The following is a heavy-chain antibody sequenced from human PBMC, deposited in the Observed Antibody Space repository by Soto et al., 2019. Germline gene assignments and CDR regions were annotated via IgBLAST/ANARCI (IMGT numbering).Heavy chain of an antibody. D-gene: IGHD3-10*01. Sequence: GGSLRLSCSASGFTFSRYSMHWVRQAPGKGLEYVSAISTDGATTYYINSVKGRFIISRDNDKNMVYLQMSSLRVEDTAVYYCVKSWGTMVRGAWFDPWGQGALVTVS. J-gene: IGHJ5*02. CDR1: GFTFSRYS. CDR3: VKSWGTMVRGAWFDP. V-gene: IGHV3-64D*06. CDR2: ISTDGATT.